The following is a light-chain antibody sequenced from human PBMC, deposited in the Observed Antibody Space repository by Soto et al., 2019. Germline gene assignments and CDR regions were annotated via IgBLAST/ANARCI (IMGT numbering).Light chain of an antibody. CDR3: QQLNSYLPIT. Sequence: IQLTQSRCLRSAPVRDRVPITCRASQGIRSYLAWYQQKPGKAPKLLIYAASTLQSGVPSRFSGSGSGTEFTLTISSLQPEDFATYYCQQLNSYLPITFGQGTRLGL. J-gene: IGKJ5*01. CDR1: QGIRSY. V-gene: IGKV1-9*01. CDR2: AAS.